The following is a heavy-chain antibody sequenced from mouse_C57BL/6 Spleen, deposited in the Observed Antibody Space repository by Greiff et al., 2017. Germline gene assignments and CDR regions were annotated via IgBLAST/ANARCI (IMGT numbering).Heavy chain of an antibody. J-gene: IGHJ3*01. CDR1: GYAFSSSW. D-gene: IGHD1-1*01. CDR3: ARGGSSGAY. Sequence: QVQLKQSGPELVKPGASVKISCKASGYAFSSSWMNWVKQRPGKGLEWIGRIYPGDGDTNYNGKFKGKATLTADKSSSTAYMQLSSLTSEDSAVYFCARGGSSGAYWGQGTLVTVSA. V-gene: IGHV1-82*01. CDR2: IYPGDGDT.